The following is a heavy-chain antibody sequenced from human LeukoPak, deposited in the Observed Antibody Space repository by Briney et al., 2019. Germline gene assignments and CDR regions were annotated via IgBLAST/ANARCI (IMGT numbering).Heavy chain of an antibody. CDR1: GFTFSSYA. CDR3: ARSETYYYGSSGSNVAFDI. V-gene: IGHV3-30-3*01. CDR2: ISYDGSNK. D-gene: IGHD3-22*01. Sequence: PGGSLRLSCAASGFTFSSYAMHWVRQAPGKGLEWVAVISYDGSNKYYADSVKGRFTISRDNSKNTLYLQMNSLRAEDTAVYYCARSETYYYGSSGSNVAFDIWGQGTMVTVSS. J-gene: IGHJ3*02.